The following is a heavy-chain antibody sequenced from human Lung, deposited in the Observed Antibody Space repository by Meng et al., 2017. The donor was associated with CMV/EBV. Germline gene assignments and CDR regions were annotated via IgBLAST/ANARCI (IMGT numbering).Heavy chain of an antibody. V-gene: IGHV1-18*01. J-gene: IGHJ1*01. CDR2: VSAYNGNT. CDR3: VGETEDGSSGGYFRH. Sequence: VHGVHSGAAVEKPGASVSFSGTASGYTFTTYGSSWGRKAPGQGLEWMGWVSAYNGNTDNTQNIQGRVTMTRDTSTSTDYMELRTLRSDDTAVYDCVGETEDGSSGGYFRHWGQGTLVTVSS. D-gene: IGHD2-15*01. CDR1: GYTFTTYG.